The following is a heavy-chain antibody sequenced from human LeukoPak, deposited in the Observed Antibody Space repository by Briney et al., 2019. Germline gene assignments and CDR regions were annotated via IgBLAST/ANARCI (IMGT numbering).Heavy chain of an antibody. CDR2: IWYDGSNK. CDR1: GFTFSSYG. Sequence: PGGSLRLSCAASGFTFSSYGMHWVRQAPGKGLEWVAVIWYDGSNKYYADSVKGRFTISRDNSKNTLYLQMNSLRAEDTAVYYCARERTSTVVTRLGAFDIWGQGTMVTVSS. CDR3: ARERTSTVVTRLGAFDI. D-gene: IGHD4-23*01. V-gene: IGHV3-33*08. J-gene: IGHJ3*02.